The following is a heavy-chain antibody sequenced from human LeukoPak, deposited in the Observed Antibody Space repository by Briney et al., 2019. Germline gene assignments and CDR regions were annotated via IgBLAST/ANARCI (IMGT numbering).Heavy chain of an antibody. V-gene: IGHV1-69*01. D-gene: IGHD3-9*01. CDR2: IIPIFGTA. J-gene: IGHJ6*02. CDR1: GGTFSSYA. CDR3: ARVLRYFDPRPLLDYYGMDV. Sequence: SVKVSCKASGGTFSSYAISWVRRAPGQGLEWMGGIIPIFGTANYAQKFQGRVTITADESTSTAYMELSSLRSDDTAVYYCARVLRYFDPRPLLDYYGMDVWGQGTTVTVSS.